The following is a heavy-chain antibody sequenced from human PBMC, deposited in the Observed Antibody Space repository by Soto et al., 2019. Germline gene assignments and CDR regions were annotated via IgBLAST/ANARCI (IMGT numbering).Heavy chain of an antibody. V-gene: IGHV3-15*07. J-gene: IGHJ6*02. D-gene: IGHD3-16*01. CDR3: TPHVVGEPRGYYYGMDV. CDR2: IKSKTDGGTT. CDR1: GFTFSNAW. Sequence: PGGSLRLSCAASGFTFSNAWMNWVRQAPGKGLEWVGRIKSKTDGGTTDYAAPVKGRFTISRDDSKNTLYLQMNSLKTEDTAVYYCTPHVVGEPRGYYYGMDVWGQGTTVTVAS.